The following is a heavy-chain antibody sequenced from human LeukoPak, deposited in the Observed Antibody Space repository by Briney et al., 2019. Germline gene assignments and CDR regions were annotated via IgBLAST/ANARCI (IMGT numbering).Heavy chain of an antibody. D-gene: IGHD7-27*01. CDR1: GGSISGYY. V-gene: IGHV4-59*08. CDR3: ARNWGSYAFDI. Sequence: SETLSLICTVSGGSISGYYWSWIRQPPGKGLEWIGYISYSGSTNYHPSLKSRVTMSVDTSKNQFSLKLSSVTAADTAVYFCARNWGSYAFDIWGQGTMVTVSS. J-gene: IGHJ3*02. CDR2: ISYSGST.